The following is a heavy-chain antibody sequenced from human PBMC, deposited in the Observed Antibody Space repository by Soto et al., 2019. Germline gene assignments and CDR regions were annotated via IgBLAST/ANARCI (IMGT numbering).Heavy chain of an antibody. CDR1: GGTFSSYA. CDR2: IIPIFGTA. J-gene: IGHJ6*02. D-gene: IGHD3-10*01. Sequence: ASVKVSCKASGGTFSSYAISWVRQAPGQGLEWMGGIIPIFGTANYAQKFQGRVTIPADESTSTAYMELSSLRSEDTAVYYCAIIRRVRGATYYYYGMDVWGQGTTVTVSS. CDR3: AIIRRVRGATYYYYGMDV. V-gene: IGHV1-69*13.